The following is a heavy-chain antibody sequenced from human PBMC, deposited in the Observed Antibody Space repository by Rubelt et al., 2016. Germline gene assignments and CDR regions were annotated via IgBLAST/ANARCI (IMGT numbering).Heavy chain of an antibody. J-gene: IGHJ4*02. D-gene: IGHD2-15*01. V-gene: IGHV3-30*01. CDR3: ARGYCSGGSCSPFDY. Sequence: RDNSKNTLYLQMNSLRAEDTAVYYCARGYCSGGSCSPFDYWGQGTLVTVSS.